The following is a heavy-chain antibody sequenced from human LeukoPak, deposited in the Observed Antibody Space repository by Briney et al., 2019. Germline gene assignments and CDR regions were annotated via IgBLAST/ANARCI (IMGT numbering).Heavy chain of an antibody. CDR2: ISGSGGST. CDR1: GFTFSSYA. CDR3: AKDAPVIVVVPAANS. V-gene: IGHV3-23*01. Sequence: GESLKISCAASGFTFSSYAMSWVRQAPGKGLEWVSAISGSGGSTYYADSVKGRFTISRDNSKNTLYLQVNSLRAEDTAVYYCAKDAPVIVVVPAANSWGQGTLVTVSS. J-gene: IGHJ4*02. D-gene: IGHD2-2*01.